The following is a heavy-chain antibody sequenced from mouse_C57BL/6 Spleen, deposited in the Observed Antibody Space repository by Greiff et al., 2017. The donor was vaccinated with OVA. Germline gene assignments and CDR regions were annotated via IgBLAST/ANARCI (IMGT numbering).Heavy chain of an antibody. V-gene: IGHV1-26*01. Sequence: EVQLQQSGPELVKPGASVKISCKASGYTFTDYYMNWVKQSHGKSLEWIGDINPNNGGTSYNQKFKGKATLTVDKSSSTAYMELRSLTSEDSAVYYCASMVTTWDYAMDYWGQGTSVTVSS. CDR3: ASMVTTWDYAMDY. CDR2: INPNNGGT. CDR1: GYTFTDYY. J-gene: IGHJ4*01. D-gene: IGHD2-2*01.